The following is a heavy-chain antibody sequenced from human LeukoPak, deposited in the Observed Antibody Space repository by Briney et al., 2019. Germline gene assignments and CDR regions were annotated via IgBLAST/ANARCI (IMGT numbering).Heavy chain of an antibody. J-gene: IGHJ5*02. Sequence: ASVKVSCKASGYTFTSYYMHWVRQAPGQGLEWMGIINPSGGSTSYAQKFQGRVTMTRDTSTSTVYMELSSLRSEDTAVYYCAREPTAMVSLNWFDPWGQGTLVTVSS. V-gene: IGHV1-46*01. CDR1: GYTFTSYY. CDR3: AREPTAMVSLNWFDP. D-gene: IGHD2-2*01. CDR2: INPSGGST.